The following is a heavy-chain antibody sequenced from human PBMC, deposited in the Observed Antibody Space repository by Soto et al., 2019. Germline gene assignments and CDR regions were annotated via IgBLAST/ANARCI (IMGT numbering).Heavy chain of an antibody. CDR3: ARDPGVNWA. Sequence: EVQLVESGGGLVQPGGSLRLSCVASGFTVSNNYMTWVRQAPGKGLEWVSTMYSGGGKYYTDSVKGRFTISRDSPTNTLYRQTDNVRAEDTAVYYCARDPGVNWAWGKGTTVTVSS. V-gene: IGHV3-66*01. CDR2: MYSGGGK. CDR1: GFTVSNNY. J-gene: IGHJ6*04. D-gene: IGHD2-8*01.